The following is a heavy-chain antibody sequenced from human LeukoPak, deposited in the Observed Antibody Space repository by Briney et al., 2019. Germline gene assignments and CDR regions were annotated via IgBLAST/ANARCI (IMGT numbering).Heavy chain of an antibody. CDR1: GFIFSTYA. V-gene: IGHV3-23*01. Sequence: GGSLRLSCAASGFIFSTYAMSWVRQAPGRGLEWVSVISGSDGTTNYADSVKGRFTISRDNSKNTLYLQMNSLRAEDTAVYYCAKDARWYCSSTIRYVFDYWGQGTLVTVSS. CDR3: AKDARWYCSSTIRYVFDY. CDR2: ISGSDGTT. D-gene: IGHD2-2*01. J-gene: IGHJ4*02.